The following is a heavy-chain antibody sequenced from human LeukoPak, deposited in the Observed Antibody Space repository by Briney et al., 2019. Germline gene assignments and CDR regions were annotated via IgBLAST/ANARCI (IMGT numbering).Heavy chain of an antibody. CDR3: ARGRGY. Sequence: SETLSLTCAVYGGSFSGYYWSWIRQPPGKGLEWIGEINHSGSTNYNPSLKSRVTISVDTSKNQFSLKLSSVTSADTAVYCCARGRGYWGQGTLVTVCS. CDR2: INHSGST. V-gene: IGHV4-34*01. J-gene: IGHJ4*02. CDR1: GGSFSGYY.